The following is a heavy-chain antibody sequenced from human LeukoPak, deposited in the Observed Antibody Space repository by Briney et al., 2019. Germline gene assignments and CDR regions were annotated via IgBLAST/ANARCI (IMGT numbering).Heavy chain of an antibody. J-gene: IGHJ4*02. V-gene: IGHV3-30*03. CDR1: GFIFSSYG. CDR3: ALGGTYFDY. Sequence: GGSLRLSCATSGFIFSSYGMHWVRQAPGKGLEWVAVISHDGANKYYADSVKGRFTISRDNSKNTLYVQMNSLRPEDTAVYYCALGGTYFDYWGQGTLVTVSS. CDR2: ISHDGANK. D-gene: IGHD1-26*01.